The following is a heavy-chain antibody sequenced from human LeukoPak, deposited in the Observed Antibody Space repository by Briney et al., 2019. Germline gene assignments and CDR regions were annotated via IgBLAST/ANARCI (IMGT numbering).Heavy chain of an antibody. D-gene: IGHD6-19*01. Sequence: PSHTLSLTCALYGGSVSSYYCGWIRQPPGKWLECIVEINHSGSTNYTPSLKSRVTISVDTSKNQFSLKLSSVTAADTAVYYCARVELIAVAAFDYWGQGTLVTVSS. CDR3: ARVELIAVAAFDY. J-gene: IGHJ4*02. CDR1: GGSVSSYY. CDR2: INHSGST. V-gene: IGHV4-34*01.